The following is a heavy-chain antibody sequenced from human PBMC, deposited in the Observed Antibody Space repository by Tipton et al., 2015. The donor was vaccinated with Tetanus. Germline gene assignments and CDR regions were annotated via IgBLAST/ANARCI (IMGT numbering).Heavy chain of an antibody. D-gene: IGHD6-19*01. Sequence: QLVQSGAEVKKPGSSVKVSCKASGGTFTNYALNWVRQAPGQGLEWMGWDSGYSGNTNYAQKLQGRVTMTTDTSTNTAYMELRSLTPDDTAVYFCARLVKQWLIPEDYWGQGTLVTVSS. CDR2: DSGYSGNT. CDR3: ARLVKQWLIPEDY. J-gene: IGHJ4*02. V-gene: IGHV1-18*01. CDR1: GGTFTNYA.